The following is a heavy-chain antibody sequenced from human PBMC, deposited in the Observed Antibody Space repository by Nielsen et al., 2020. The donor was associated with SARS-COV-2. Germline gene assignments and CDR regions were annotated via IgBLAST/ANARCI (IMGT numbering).Heavy chain of an antibody. CDR3: ARDIPNHCSSTSCYRDAFDI. V-gene: IGHV1-46*01. D-gene: IGHD2-2*02. Sequence: ASVKVSCKASGYTFTSYYMHWVRQAPGQGLEWMGIINPSGGSTSYAQKFQGRVTMTRDTSTSTVYMELSSLRSEDTAVYYCARDIPNHCSSTSCYRDAFDIWGQGTMVTVSS. CDR2: INPSGGST. CDR1: GYTFTSYY. J-gene: IGHJ3*02.